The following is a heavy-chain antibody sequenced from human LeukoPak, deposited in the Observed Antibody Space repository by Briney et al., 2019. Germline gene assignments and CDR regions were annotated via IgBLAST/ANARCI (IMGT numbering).Heavy chain of an antibody. CDR1: GFTFSGSA. CDR3: TRHVERCSGGSCYYDGY. CDR2: IRSKANSYAT. J-gene: IGHJ4*02. D-gene: IGHD2-15*01. V-gene: IGHV3-73*01. Sequence: GGSLRLSCAASGFTFSGSAMHWVRQASGKGLEWVGRIRSKANSYATAYAASVKGRFTISRDDSKNTAYLQMNSLKTEDTAVYYCTRHVERCSGGSCYYDGYWGQGTLVTVSS.